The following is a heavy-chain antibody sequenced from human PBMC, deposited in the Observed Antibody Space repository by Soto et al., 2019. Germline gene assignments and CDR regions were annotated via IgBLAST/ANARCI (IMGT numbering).Heavy chain of an antibody. D-gene: IGHD3-9*01. V-gene: IGHV4-31*03. CDR2: IYYSGST. J-gene: IGHJ5*02. CDR1: GGSISSGGYY. CDR3: ARGLGRYDILTGFFRAYWFDP. Sequence: QVQLQESGPGLVKPSQTLSLTCTVSGGSISSGGYYWSWIRQHPGKGLEWFGYIYYSGSTYYNPSLKSRVTISVDTSKNQFSLKLSSVTAADTAVYYCARGLGRYDILTGFFRAYWFDPWGQGTLVTVSS.